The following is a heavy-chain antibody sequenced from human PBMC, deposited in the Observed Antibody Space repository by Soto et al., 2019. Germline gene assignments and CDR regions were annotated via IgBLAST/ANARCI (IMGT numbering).Heavy chain of an antibody. D-gene: IGHD3-22*01. CDR1: GGSVSNTDSY. V-gene: IGHV4-39*01. CDR3: ARQEQKYFDNSGYLWWYFDL. J-gene: IGHJ2*01. Sequence: SETLSLTCAVSGGSVSNTDSYWAWIRQPPGEGLDWIGTIYYSGTTYYNPSLKSRVTISVDTSKNQFSLKLTSVTAADSAVYYCARQEQKYFDNSGYLWWYFDLWGRGTLVTVSS. CDR2: IYYSGTT.